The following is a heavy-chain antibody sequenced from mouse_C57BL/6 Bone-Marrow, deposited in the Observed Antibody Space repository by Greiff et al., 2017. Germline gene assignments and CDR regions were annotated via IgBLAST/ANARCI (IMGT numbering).Heavy chain of an antibody. CDR2: IYPGDGDT. V-gene: IGHV1-82*01. J-gene: IGHJ2*01. Sequence: QVQLQQSGPELVKPGASVKISCKASGYAFSSSWMNWVKQRPGKGLEWIGRIYPGDGDTNYNGKFMGKATLTADKSSSTAYMQLSSLTSEDSAVYFCARLGYYWGQGTTLTVSS. CDR1: GYAFSSSW. CDR3: ARLGYY. D-gene: IGHD4-1*01.